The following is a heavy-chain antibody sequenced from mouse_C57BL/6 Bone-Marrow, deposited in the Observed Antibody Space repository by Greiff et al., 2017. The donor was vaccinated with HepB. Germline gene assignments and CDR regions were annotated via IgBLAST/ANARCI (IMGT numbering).Heavy chain of an antibody. J-gene: IGHJ4*01. CDR1: GFTFSSYA. CDR3: TRGGLLSVYAMDY. Sequence: EVMLVESGEGLVKPGGSLKLSCAASGFTFSSYAMSWVRQTPEKRLEWVAYISSGGDYIYYADTVKGRFTISRDNARNTLYLQMSSLKSEDTAMYYCTRGGLLSVYAMDYWGQGTSVTVSS. D-gene: IGHD2-10*01. CDR2: ISSGGDYI. V-gene: IGHV5-9-1*02.